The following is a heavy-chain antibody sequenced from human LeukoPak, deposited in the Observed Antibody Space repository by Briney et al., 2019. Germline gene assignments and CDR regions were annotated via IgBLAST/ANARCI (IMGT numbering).Heavy chain of an antibody. Sequence: GRSLRLSCAASGFTFDDYAMHWVRQAPGKGLEGVSGISWNSGSIGYADSVKGRFTISRDNAKNSLYLQMNSLRAEDTALYYCAKDVGLSMVRGVITAPDVWGQGTTVTVSS. V-gene: IGHV3-9*01. CDR2: ISWNSGSI. D-gene: IGHD3-10*01. CDR3: AKDVGLSMVRGVITAPDV. J-gene: IGHJ6*02. CDR1: GFTFDDYA.